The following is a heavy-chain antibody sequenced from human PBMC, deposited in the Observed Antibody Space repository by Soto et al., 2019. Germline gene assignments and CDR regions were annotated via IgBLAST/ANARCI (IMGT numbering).Heavy chain of an antibody. J-gene: IGHJ5*02. CDR1: GGSIRAASYY. Sequence: PLETLSLTCTVSGGSIRAASYYWGWIRQPPGKGLEWIASINYSGTTYYSPSLKSRVAVSIDTSKDQFSLKVNSVTAADTALYFCARLMLDRSWYFDWFDPWGQGTLVTSPQ. CDR2: INYSGTT. CDR3: ARLMLDRSWYFDWFDP. D-gene: IGHD6-13*01. V-gene: IGHV4-39*01.